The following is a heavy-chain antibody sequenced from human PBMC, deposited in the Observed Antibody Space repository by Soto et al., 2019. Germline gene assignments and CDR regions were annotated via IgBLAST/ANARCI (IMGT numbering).Heavy chain of an antibody. J-gene: IGHJ4*02. Sequence: VQLVESGGGLVQPGGSLRLSCAASGFTVSNNYMRWVRQAPGKGLEWVSLIYSGGATYYADSVKGRFTISRDNSKNTLYLQTNSLRAEDTAVYYCARDGTYNWVGGQGILVTVSS. D-gene: IGHD1-1*01. CDR2: IYSGGAT. CDR1: GFTVSNNY. V-gene: IGHV3-66*01. CDR3: ARDGTYNWV.